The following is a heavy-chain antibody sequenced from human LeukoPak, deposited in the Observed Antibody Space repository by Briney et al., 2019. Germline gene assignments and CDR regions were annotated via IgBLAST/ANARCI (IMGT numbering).Heavy chain of an antibody. Sequence: GSLRLSCAASGFTFGSYAMNWVRQAPGKGLEWVSAISASGASTYYADSVKGRFTISRDNPKNTLFLQMSSLRAGDTAIYYCAKVMTTVGSWYSDFWGRGTLVTVSS. CDR1: GFTFGSYA. CDR3: AKVMTTVGSWYSDF. J-gene: IGHJ4*02. CDR2: ISASGAST. V-gene: IGHV3-23*01. D-gene: IGHD4-11*01.